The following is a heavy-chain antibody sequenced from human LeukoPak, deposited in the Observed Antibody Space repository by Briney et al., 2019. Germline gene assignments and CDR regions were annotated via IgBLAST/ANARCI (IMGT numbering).Heavy chain of an antibody. D-gene: IGHD2-2*01. V-gene: IGHV1-2*02. CDR1: GYTFTGYY. CDR2: INPNSGGT. J-gene: IGHJ6*04. CDR3: ARDFAIIEDIVVVPAAMDV. Sequence: GASVKVSCKASGYTFTGYYMHWVRQAPGQGLEWMGWINPNSGGTNYAQKFQGRVTMTGDTSISTAYMELSRLRSDDTAVYYCARDFAIIEDIVVVPAAMDVWGKGTTVTVSS.